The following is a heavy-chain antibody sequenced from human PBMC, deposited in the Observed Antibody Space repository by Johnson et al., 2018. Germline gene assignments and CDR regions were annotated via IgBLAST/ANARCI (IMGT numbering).Heavy chain of an antibody. V-gene: IGHV3-30-3*01. CDR3: ARGGYDSSGYYPEYFQH. CDR1: GFTFSSYA. D-gene: IGHD3-22*01. CDR2: ISYDGSNK. Sequence: QVQLVESGGGVVQPGRSLRLSCAASGFTFSSYAMHWVRQAPGKGLEWVAVISYDGSNKYYAYSVKGRFTISRDNSKNTLDLQMNSLRAEDTAVYYCARGGYDSSGYYPEYFQHWGQGTLVTVSS. J-gene: IGHJ1*01.